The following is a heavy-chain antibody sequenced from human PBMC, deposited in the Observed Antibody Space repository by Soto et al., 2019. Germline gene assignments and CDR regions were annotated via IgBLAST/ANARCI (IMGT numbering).Heavy chain of an antibody. CDR3: SRVPYYYDYTRPLENYYYYMDV. CDR1: GFTFSSYS. D-gene: IGHD3-16*01. CDR2: IISSSSTI. Sequence: PGGSLRLSCAASGFTFSSYSMNWVRQAPGKGLEWVSYIISSSSTIYYADSVKGRFTISRDNAKNSLYLQMNSLRAEDTAVYYCSRVPYYYDYTRPLENYYYYMDVWGKGTTVTVSS. V-gene: IGHV3-48*01. J-gene: IGHJ6*03.